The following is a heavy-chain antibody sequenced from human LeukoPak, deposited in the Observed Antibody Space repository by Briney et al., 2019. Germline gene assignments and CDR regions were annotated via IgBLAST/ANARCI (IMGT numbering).Heavy chain of an antibody. Sequence: ASETLSLTCAVSGGSISSGGYSWSWIRQPPGKGLEWIGYIYHSGSTYYNPSLKSRVTISVDRSKNQFSLKLSSVTAADTAVYYCARSRSGSGMDVWGQGTTVTVSS. CDR3: ARSRSGSGMDV. CDR2: IYHSGST. J-gene: IGHJ6*02. V-gene: IGHV4-30-2*01. CDR1: GGSISSGGYS. D-gene: IGHD3-10*01.